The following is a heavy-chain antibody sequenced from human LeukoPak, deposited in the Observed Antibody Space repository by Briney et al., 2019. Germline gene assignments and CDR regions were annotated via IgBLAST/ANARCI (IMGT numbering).Heavy chain of an antibody. J-gene: IGHJ6*03. V-gene: IGHV1-46*01. Sequence: GASVKASCKASGYTFTTYYVHWVRQAPGQGLEWMGIINPSGGSTTYAQKFRGRLTMTRDMSTSTVYTELSSLRSEDTAVYYCARAGQGHYYYMDVWGKGTTVTVSS. CDR1: GYTFTTYY. CDR2: INPSGGST. CDR3: ARAGQGHYYYMDV.